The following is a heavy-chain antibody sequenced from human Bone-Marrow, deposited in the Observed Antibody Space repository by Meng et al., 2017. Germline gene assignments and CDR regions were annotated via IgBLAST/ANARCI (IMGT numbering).Heavy chain of an antibody. J-gene: IGHJ4*02. CDR3: ASGYSGYGYSDY. CDR2: ISSSASTT. Sequence: QVQLGESGGGLVKPGGSLRFSVAASGLTFSDYYMTWIRQAPGKGLEWVSYISSSASTTFYADSVKGRFTISRDNAKNSLYLHMSSLKVEDTAVYYCASGYSGYGYSDYWGQGTLVTVSS. V-gene: IGHV3-11*04. D-gene: IGHD5-12*01. CDR1: GLTFSDYY.